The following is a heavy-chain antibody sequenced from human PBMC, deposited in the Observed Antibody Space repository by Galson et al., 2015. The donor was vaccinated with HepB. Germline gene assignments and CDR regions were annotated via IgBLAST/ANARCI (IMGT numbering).Heavy chain of an antibody. CDR3: VKDWKGSTCPCMDV. Sequence: SLRLSCAASGFIFRNFAMTWVRQAPGEGLEWVSSIGGPDDSTYYAESVKGRFTISRDNSRNTVYLQMNSLRAADSAVYYCVKDWKGSTCPCMDVWGQGTTVTVSS. D-gene: IGHD3-10*01. V-gene: IGHV3-23*01. J-gene: IGHJ6*02. CDR1: GFIFRNFA. CDR2: IGGPDDST.